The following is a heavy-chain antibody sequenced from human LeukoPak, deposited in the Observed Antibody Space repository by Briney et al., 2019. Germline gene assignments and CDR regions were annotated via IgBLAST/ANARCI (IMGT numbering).Heavy chain of an antibody. Sequence: GESLKISCKGSGYSFTSYWIGWVRQMPGKDLEWMGIIYPGDSDTRYSPSFQGQVTISGDKSISTAYLQWSSLKASDTAMYYCARRGGYCNGGSCYDYWGQGTLVTVSS. CDR2: IYPGDSDT. CDR1: GYSFTSYW. CDR3: ARRGGYCNGGSCYDY. D-gene: IGHD2-15*01. J-gene: IGHJ4*02. V-gene: IGHV5-51*01.